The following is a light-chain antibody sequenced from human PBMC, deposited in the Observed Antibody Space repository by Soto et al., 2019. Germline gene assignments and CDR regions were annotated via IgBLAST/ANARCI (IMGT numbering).Light chain of an antibody. V-gene: IGKV1-5*01. CDR3: QHYGGMWA. J-gene: IGKJ1*01. Sequence: DIQMTQSPSTLSASVGDRVTMTCRASQSISKWLAWYQQKPGTAPKLLIYDASNLESGVPSRFSGSGSGTEFILTISSLQPDDFTTYYCQHYGGMWAFGQGTKVDIK. CDR2: DAS. CDR1: QSISKW.